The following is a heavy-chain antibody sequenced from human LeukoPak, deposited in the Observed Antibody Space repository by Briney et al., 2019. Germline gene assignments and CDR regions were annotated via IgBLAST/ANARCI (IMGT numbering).Heavy chain of an antibody. CDR1: GFTFSNAW. J-gene: IGHJ3*01. Sequence: GGSLRLSCAASGFTFSNAWMNWVRQAPGKGLEWVGRIKSKTDGGTADYTTPVKGRFTISRDDSKNTLYLQMNSLETEDTAVYYCTTNYYGSGSYSSEAFDVWGQGTMVTVSS. CDR3: TTNYYGSGSYSSEAFDV. D-gene: IGHD3-10*01. V-gene: IGHV3-15*01. CDR2: IKSKTDGGTA.